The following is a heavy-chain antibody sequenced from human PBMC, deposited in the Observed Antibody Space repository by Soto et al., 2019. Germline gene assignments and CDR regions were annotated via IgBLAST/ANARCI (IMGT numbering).Heavy chain of an antibody. CDR2: INPNSGGT. V-gene: IGHV1-2*04. CDR3: ARFGIVIVPASILWFDP. CDR1: GYTFTVYY. D-gene: IGHD2-2*01. J-gene: IGHJ5*02. Sequence: ASVKVSCKASGYTFTVYYMHLVRQAPGQGLEWMGWINPNSGGTNYAQKFQGWVTMTRDTSISTAYMELSRLRSDDTAVYYCARFGIVIVPASILWFDPWGQGTLVTVSS.